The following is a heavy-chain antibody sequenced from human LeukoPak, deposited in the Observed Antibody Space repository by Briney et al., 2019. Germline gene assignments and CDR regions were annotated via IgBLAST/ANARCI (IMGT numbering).Heavy chain of an antibody. V-gene: IGHV4-59*12. J-gene: IGHJ6*03. D-gene: IGHD3-10*01. Sequence: SETLSLTCTVSDGSISSYYWSWIRQPPGKGLEWIGYVYYTGSTSYNPSLKSRVTISVDTSKNQFSLKLSSVTAADTAVYYCARENYYGSGTFNLYYYYYMDVWGKGTTVTVSS. CDR3: ARENYYGSGTFNLYYYYYMDV. CDR1: DGSISSYY. CDR2: VYYTGST.